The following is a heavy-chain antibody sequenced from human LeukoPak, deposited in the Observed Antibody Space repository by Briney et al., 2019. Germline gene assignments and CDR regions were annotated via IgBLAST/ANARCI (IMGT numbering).Heavy chain of an antibody. CDR3: ARDDYGSGSYPFGY. D-gene: IGHD3-10*01. Sequence: GGSLRLSCAASGFTFSSYSMNWVRQAPGKGLEWVSYISSSSSSTIYYADSVKGRFTISRDNAKNSLYLQMNSLRAEDTAVYYCARDDYGSGSYPFGYWGQGTLVTVSS. CDR1: GFTFSSYS. CDR2: ISSSSSSTI. J-gene: IGHJ4*02. V-gene: IGHV3-48*04.